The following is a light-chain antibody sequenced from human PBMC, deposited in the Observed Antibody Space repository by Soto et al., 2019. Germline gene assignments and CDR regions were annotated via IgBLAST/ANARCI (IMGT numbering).Light chain of an antibody. CDR3: NSYSSTTTLYL. Sequence: QSVLTQPASVSGSPGQSITISCAGTGSDVGAYNLVSWYQQHPGKAPKLMISDVSNRPSGVSIRFSGSKSGNTASLTISGLQAEHEADYYCNSYSSTTTLYLFGTGTKVTVL. CDR1: GSDVGAYNL. V-gene: IGLV2-14*01. CDR2: DVS. J-gene: IGLJ1*01.